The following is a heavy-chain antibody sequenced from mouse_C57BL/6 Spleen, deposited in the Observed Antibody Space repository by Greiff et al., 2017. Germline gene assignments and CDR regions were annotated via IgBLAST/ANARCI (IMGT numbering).Heavy chain of an antibody. Sequence: QVQLQQSGAELARPGASVKLSCKASGYTFTSYGISWVKQRTGQGLEWIGEIYPRSGNTYYNEKFKGKATLTADKSSSTVYMELRSLTSEDSAVYFCARREGPGYFDYWGQGTTLTVSS. CDR3: ARREGPGYFDY. CDR1: GYTFTSYG. J-gene: IGHJ2*01. CDR2: IYPRSGNT. V-gene: IGHV1-81*01.